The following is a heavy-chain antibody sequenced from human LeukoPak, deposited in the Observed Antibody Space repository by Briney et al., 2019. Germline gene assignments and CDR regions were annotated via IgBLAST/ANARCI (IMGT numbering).Heavy chain of an antibody. CDR2: INHSGST. CDR3: ARQRRVVSGRDD. V-gene: IGHV4-34*01. Sequence: SETLSLTCAVYGGSFSGYYWSWIREPPGKGLEWIGEINHSGSTNYNPSLKSRVTISVDTSKNQFSLKLSSVTAPDAAVYYSARQRRVVSGRDDWGQGTLVAVSS. D-gene: IGHD2-8*02. J-gene: IGHJ4*02. CDR1: GGSFSGYY.